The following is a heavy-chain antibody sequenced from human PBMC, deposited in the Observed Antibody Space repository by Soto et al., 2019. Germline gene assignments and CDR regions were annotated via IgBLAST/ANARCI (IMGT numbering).Heavy chain of an antibody. J-gene: IGHJ5*02. Sequence: GGSLRLSCAASGFTFSASALHWVRQASGKGLEWVGRIKNRSNNYATAYASSVKGWFSISRDDSKNTAYLQMNSRKSEDTAIYYCTRLPTWNFRFDPWGQGTLVTVSS. V-gene: IGHV3-73*01. CDR2: IKNRSNNYAT. CDR1: GFTFSASA. D-gene: IGHD1-7*01. CDR3: TRLPTWNFRFDP.